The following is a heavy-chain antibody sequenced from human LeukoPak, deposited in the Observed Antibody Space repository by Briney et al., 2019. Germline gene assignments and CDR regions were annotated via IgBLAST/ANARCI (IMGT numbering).Heavy chain of an antibody. CDR1: GSAFNTYA. CDR2: ISSSAINT. D-gene: IGHD2-2*01. J-gene: IGHJ4*02. V-gene: IGHV3-23*01. Sequence: GGSLRLSCAASGSAFNTYAMSWVRQAPGKGLDWVSAISSSAINTYYADSVKGRFTIYRDNSKNTLYLQMNSLRADDTAVYYCVKGGCSSTSCYGNSWGQGTLVTVSS. CDR3: VKGGCSSTSCYGNS.